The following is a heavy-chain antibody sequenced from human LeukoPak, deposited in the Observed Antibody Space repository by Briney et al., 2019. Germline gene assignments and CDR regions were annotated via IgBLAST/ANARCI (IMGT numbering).Heavy chain of an antibody. CDR2: IYHSGNI. J-gene: IGHJ3*02. Sequence: SETLSLTCAVSGGSISRGGYSWSWIRQPPGKGVEWIGYIYHSGNIYYNLSLKSRVPISVDRSKNQFCLKLSTVTAADTAVYYYARAGRGSGGSCYLMSLDTWGQGKMVTVSS. D-gene: IGHD2-15*01. CDR1: GGSISRGGYS. V-gene: IGHV4-30-2*01. CDR3: ARAGRGSGGSCYLMSLDT.